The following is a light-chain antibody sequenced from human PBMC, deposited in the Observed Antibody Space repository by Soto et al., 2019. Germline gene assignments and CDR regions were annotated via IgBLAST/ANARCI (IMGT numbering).Light chain of an antibody. V-gene: IGLV1-51*01. CDR2: DNS. J-gene: IGLJ2*01. Sequence: QSVLTQPPSVSAAPGQKVTISCSGSNYNIWSNYVSWYQHLPGTAPKLLIYDNSERPSGIPDRSSASKSGTSATLAITGLQTGDEGDYFCGTWDTSLSAVVFGGGTKVTVL. CDR3: GTWDTSLSAVV. CDR1: NYNIWSNY.